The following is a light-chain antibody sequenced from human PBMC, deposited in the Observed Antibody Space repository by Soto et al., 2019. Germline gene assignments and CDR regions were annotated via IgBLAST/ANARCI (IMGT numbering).Light chain of an antibody. V-gene: IGKV3-20*01. CDR2: DVS. J-gene: IGKJ1*01. Sequence: VLTQSPDTLSLSPGARAPLSCRARQSVSGNSLAWYRQNRGQAPRLIIYDVSTRATGIPDRFSGSGSGTDFTLTISRLEPEDFALFFCQHYDGSLWTFGQGTKVDIK. CDR3: QHYDGSLWT. CDR1: QSVSGNS.